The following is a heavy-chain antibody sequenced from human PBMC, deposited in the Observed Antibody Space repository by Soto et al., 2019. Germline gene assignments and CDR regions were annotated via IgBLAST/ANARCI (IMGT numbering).Heavy chain of an antibody. Sequence: ASVKVSCKASGYTFTNYAITWVRRAPGQGLEWMGWINVYNYDINYAQRFQDRVSMTTDTSTNTAYMELRSLRSDDTAVYYCVRDSLGGPLVDTSQLDLWGQGTLVTVS. CDR3: VRDSLGGPLVDTSQLDL. CDR2: INVYNYDI. V-gene: IGHV1-18*04. CDR1: GYTFTNYA. D-gene: IGHD5-12*01. J-gene: IGHJ4*02.